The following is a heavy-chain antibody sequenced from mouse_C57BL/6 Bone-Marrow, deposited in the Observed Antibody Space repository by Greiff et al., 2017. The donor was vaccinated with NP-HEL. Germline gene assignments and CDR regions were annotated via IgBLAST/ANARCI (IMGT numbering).Heavy chain of an antibody. J-gene: IGHJ1*03. V-gene: IGHV5-9-1*02. Sequence: EVKVVESGEGLVKPGGSLKLSCAASGFTFSSYAMSWVRQTPEKRLEWVAYISSGGDYIYYADTVKGRFTISRDNARNTLYLQMSSLKSEDTAMYYCTREDYYGSSPWYCDVWGTGTTVTVSS. CDR3: TREDYYGSSPWYCDV. D-gene: IGHD1-1*01. CDR2: ISSGGDYI. CDR1: GFTFSSYA.